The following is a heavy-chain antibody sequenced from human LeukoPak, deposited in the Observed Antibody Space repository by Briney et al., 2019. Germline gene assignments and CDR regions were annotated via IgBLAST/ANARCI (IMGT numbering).Heavy chain of an antibody. Sequence: GGSLRLSCAASGFTFSSYAMSWVRQAPGKGLEWVSTNSGSGATTSYADSVKGRFTISRDNSKNTLYLQMNSLRAEDTAIYYCAKAIDEWELGPRYWGQGTLVTVSS. V-gene: IGHV3-23*01. CDR1: GFTFSSYA. CDR3: AKAIDEWELGPRY. CDR2: NSGSGATT. D-gene: IGHD1-26*01. J-gene: IGHJ4*02.